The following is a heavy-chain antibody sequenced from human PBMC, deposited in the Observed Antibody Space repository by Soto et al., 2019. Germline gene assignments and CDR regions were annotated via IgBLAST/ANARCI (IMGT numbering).Heavy chain of an antibody. CDR1: GYTFTGYY. V-gene: IGHV1-2*04. Sequence: ASVKVSCKASGYTFTGYYMHWVRQAPGQGLEWMGWINPNSGGTNYAQKFQGWVTMTRDTSISTAYMELSRLRSDDTAVYYCARDRGSGWAAQNYYYYYGMDVWGQGTTVTVSS. CDR3: ARDRGSGWAAQNYYYYYGMDV. D-gene: IGHD6-19*01. J-gene: IGHJ6*02. CDR2: INPNSGGT.